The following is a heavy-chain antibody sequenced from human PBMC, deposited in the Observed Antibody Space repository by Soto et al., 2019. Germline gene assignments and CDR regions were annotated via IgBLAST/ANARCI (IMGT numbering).Heavy chain of an antibody. CDR2: IGVRGGIT. CDR3: SKEALSPLTFDN. J-gene: IGHJ4*02. V-gene: IGHV3-23*01. Sequence: GGSLRLSCVAYGFTLSNYRKKWVRQAPGKGLEWVSGIGVRGGITYYADSVKGRFTISRDHSKNTVYLERNSLRAEDTAVYYCSKEALSPLTFDNSGEGPL. CDR1: GFTLSNYR. D-gene: IGHD3-9*01.